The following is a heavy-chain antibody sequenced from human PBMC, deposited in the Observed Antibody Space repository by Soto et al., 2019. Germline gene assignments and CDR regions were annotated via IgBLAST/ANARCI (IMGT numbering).Heavy chain of an antibody. J-gene: IGHJ4*02. Sequence: QVQLQESGPGLVKASEALSLTCTVSSGSISSYYWSWIRQPAGKGLEWIGRIYTSGSTLYNPSLKSRVTLSVDTSKNQFSLKLSSVTAADTAVYYCAGGAAADYFDYWGQGTLVTVSS. CDR2: IYTSGST. D-gene: IGHD6-13*01. CDR3: AGGAAADYFDY. CDR1: SGSISSYY. V-gene: IGHV4-4*07.